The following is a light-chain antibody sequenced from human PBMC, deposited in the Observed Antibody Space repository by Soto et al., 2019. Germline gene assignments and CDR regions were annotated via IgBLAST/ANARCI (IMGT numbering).Light chain of an antibody. CDR3: QQYGSSPRT. CDR1: QSVNNN. CDR2: GAS. Sequence: EIVLTQSPGTLSLSPGERATLSCTASQSVNNNVAWYQQKPGQAPRLLIYGASSRATGIPDRFSGSGSRTDFTLTISRLEPEDFAVYYCQQYGSSPRTFGQGTKVDIK. V-gene: IGKV3-20*01. J-gene: IGKJ1*01.